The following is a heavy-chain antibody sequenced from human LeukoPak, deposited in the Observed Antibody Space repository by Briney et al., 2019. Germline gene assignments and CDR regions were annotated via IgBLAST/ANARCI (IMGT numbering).Heavy chain of an antibody. Sequence: GGSLRLSCAASGFTFSSYAMSWVRQAPGKGLEWVSAISGSGGSTYYADSVKGRFTISRDNAKNSLYLQMNSLRDEDTAVYYCARDTLLYADSPDAFDMWGQGTMVTVSS. CDR2: ISGSGGST. J-gene: IGHJ3*02. V-gene: IGHV3-23*01. D-gene: IGHD4-17*01. CDR1: GFTFSSYA. CDR3: ARDTLLYADSPDAFDM.